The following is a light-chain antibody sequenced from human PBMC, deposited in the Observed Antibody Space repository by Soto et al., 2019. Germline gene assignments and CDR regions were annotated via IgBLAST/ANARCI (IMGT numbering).Light chain of an antibody. J-gene: IGLJ2*01. V-gene: IGLV2-8*01. CDR1: SSDVGGYNY. CDR3: RSYAGSNKGV. Sequence: QSALTQPPSASGSPGQSVTISCTGTSSDVGGYNYVSWYQQHPGKAPKLMIYEVSKRPSGVPDRFSGSKTGNTASLTVSGLQAEDEADYYFRSYAGSNKGVFGGGTKLTVL. CDR2: EVS.